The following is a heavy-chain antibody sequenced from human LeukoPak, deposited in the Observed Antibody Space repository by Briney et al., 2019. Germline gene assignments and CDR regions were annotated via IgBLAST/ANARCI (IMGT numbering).Heavy chain of an antibody. Sequence: GGSLRLSCAASGFTFSTYSINWVRQAPGKGLEWVSYISSSSITIYYADSVKGRFTISRDNAKNSLYLQMDSLRAEDTAVYYCARAATSYSYGYYYWGQGTLVTVSS. V-gene: IGHV3-48*04. D-gene: IGHD5-18*01. J-gene: IGHJ4*02. CDR3: ARAATSYSYGYYY. CDR2: ISSSSITI. CDR1: GFTFSTYS.